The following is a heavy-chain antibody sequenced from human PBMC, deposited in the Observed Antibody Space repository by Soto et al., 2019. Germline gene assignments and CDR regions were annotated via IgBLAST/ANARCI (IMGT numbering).Heavy chain of an antibody. CDR3: AREGYYYDSSGYYSTVDY. D-gene: IGHD3-22*01. CDR1: GFTFSSYA. V-gene: IGHV3-30-3*01. Sequence: QVQLVESGGGVVQPGRSLRLSCAASGFTFSSYAMHWVRQAPGKGLEWVAVISYDGSNKYYADSVKGRFTISRDNSKNTLYLQMNSLRAEDTAVYYCAREGYYYDSSGYYSTVDYGGQGTLVTVAS. CDR2: ISYDGSNK. J-gene: IGHJ4*02.